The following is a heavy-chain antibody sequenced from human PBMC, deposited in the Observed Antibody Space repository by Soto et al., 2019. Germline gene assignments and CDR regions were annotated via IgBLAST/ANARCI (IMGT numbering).Heavy chain of an antibody. D-gene: IGHD3-3*01. V-gene: IGHV1-8*01. CDR1: GYTFTSYD. CDR3: ARVLMPNTIFGVVIIPYYYYYMDV. J-gene: IGHJ6*03. Sequence: ASVKVSCKASGYTFTSYDINWVRQATGQGLEWMGWMNPNSGNTGYAQKFQGRVTMTRNTSISTAYMELSSLRSEDTAVYYCARVLMPNTIFGVVIIPYYYYYMDVWGKGTTVTVSS. CDR2: MNPNSGNT.